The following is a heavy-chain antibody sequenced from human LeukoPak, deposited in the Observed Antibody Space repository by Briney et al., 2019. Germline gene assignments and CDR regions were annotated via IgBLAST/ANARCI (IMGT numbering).Heavy chain of an antibody. CDR1: GFTFSSHW. CDR3: ARGPDYGDRTDYLDY. J-gene: IGHJ4*02. Sequence: GGSLRLSCAASGFTFSSHWMKWVRQAPGKGLEWGANIKKGGGERNYVDSVKGRFTISRDDAKNSLYLEMNSLRAEDTAIYYCARGPDYGDRTDYLDYWGQGTPVTVSS. V-gene: IGHV3-7*03. D-gene: IGHD2-21*02. CDR2: IKKGGGER.